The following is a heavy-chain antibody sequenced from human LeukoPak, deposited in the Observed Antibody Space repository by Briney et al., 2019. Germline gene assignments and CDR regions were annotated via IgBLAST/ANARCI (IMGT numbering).Heavy chain of an antibody. CDR1: GYTFTSYY. D-gene: IGHD5-24*01. CDR3: AREEGDGYNYQFLDY. J-gene: IGHJ4*02. CDR2: INPSDGST. Sequence: ASVKVSCKASGYTFTSYYMHWVRQAPGQGLEWMGIINPSDGSTSYAQKFQGRVTMTRDTSTSTVYMELSSLRSEDTAVYYCAREEGDGYNYQFLDYWGQGTLVTVSS. V-gene: IGHV1-46*01.